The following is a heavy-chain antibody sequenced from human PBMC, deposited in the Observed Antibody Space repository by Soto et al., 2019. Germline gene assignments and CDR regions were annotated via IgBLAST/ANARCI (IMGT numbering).Heavy chain of an antibody. CDR3: AKKNPHGDSNKAWLDP. Sequence: QVQLLQSGAEXREPGSSVRVSCXPSGGTFVSSAFAWVRQAPGGKIEWMGGIIPILGSTKYAEKFLGRLTXXXXXXXRTAYLELSSLTFDDTAVYFCAKKNPHGDSNKAWLDPWGQGTLVTVST. D-gene: IGHD2-8*01. CDR1: GGTFVSSA. CDR2: IIPILGST. V-gene: IGHV1-69*01. J-gene: IGHJ5*02.